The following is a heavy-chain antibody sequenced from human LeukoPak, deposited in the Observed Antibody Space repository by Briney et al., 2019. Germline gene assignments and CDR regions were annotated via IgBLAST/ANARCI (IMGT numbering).Heavy chain of an antibody. Sequence: GESLKISCKGSGYSFTSYWIGWVRQMPGKGLEWMGIIYPGDSDTRYSPSFQGQVTISADKSISTAYLQWSSLKASDTAMYYCARHNVGSSWPMINWFDPWGQGTLVTVSS. CDR1: GYSFTSYW. CDR3: ARHNVGSSWPMINWFDP. J-gene: IGHJ5*02. CDR2: IYPGDSDT. V-gene: IGHV5-51*01. D-gene: IGHD6-13*01.